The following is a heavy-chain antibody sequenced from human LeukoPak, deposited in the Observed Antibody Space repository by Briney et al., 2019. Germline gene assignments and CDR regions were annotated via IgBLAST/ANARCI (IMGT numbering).Heavy chain of an antibody. V-gene: IGHV4-4*02. J-gene: IGHJ6*02. CDR2: IYHYGNT. Sequence: SGTLSHTCAVSGGSISSSNWWSWVRQPPGKGLEWLGEIYHYGNTNYNPSLKSRVSISVDKSKNQFSLTLSSVTAADTAVYFCARGGDYYYGMDVWGQGTTVTVSS. CDR1: GGSISSSNW. CDR3: ARGGDYYYGMDV.